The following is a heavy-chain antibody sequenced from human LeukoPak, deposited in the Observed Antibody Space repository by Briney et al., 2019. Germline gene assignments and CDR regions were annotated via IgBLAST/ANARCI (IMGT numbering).Heavy chain of an antibody. CDR3: AGRYCTNGVCPYYFDY. CDR2: ISSSSSYI. J-gene: IGHJ4*02. D-gene: IGHD2-8*01. V-gene: IGHV3-21*01. Sequence: PGGSLRLSCATSGFTFHDYAMHWVRQAPGKGLEWVSSISSSSSYIYYADSVKGRFTISRDNAKNSLYLQMNSLRAEDTAVYYCAGRYCTNGVCPYYFDYWGQGTLVTVSS. CDR1: GFTFHDYA.